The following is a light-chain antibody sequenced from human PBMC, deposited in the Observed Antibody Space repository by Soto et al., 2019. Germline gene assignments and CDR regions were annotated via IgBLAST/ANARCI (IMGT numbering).Light chain of an antibody. V-gene: IGKV3-15*01. Sequence: EIVMTQSPATLSVSPGERATLSCRASQNIDNNLAWYQQKLGQTPRLLIYGASTRATGAPARFSGSGSGTDFTLTISCLQSEDFAVYYCQQYYYWPANSFGQGTKLEIK. CDR3: QQYYYWPANS. CDR2: GAS. J-gene: IGKJ2*03. CDR1: QNIDNN.